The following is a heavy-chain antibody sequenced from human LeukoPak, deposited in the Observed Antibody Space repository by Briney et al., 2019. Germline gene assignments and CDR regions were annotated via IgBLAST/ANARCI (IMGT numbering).Heavy chain of an antibody. J-gene: IGHJ4*02. D-gene: IGHD3-3*01. Sequence: GGSLRLSCAASGFSFSRYTVHWVRQAAGKGLEWVAIISNDGSNEYYADSVKGRFTISRDNSENTLYLQMNSLRAEDTAVYYCAREEITIFGSFDYWGQGTLVTVSS. CDR3: AREEITIFGSFDY. CDR2: ISNDGSNE. V-gene: IGHV3-30*04. CDR1: GFSFSRYT.